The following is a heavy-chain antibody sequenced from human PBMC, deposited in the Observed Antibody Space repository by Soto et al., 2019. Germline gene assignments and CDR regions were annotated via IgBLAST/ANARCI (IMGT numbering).Heavy chain of an antibody. CDR2: ISGSGGST. V-gene: IGHV3-23*01. CDR1: GFTFSSYA. J-gene: IGHJ5*02. D-gene: IGHD1-1*01. Sequence: EVQLLESGGGLVQPGGSLRLSCAASGFTFSSYAMSWVRQAPGKGLEWVSAISGSGGSTYYADSVKGRFTISRDNSRNTLFLQMHSLRADDTAVYYWAKTPLYIWNDLGWFDPWGQGTLVTVSS. CDR3: AKTPLYIWNDLGWFDP.